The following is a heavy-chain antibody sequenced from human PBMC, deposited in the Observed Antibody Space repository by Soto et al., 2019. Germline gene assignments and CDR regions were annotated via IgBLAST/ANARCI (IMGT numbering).Heavy chain of an antibody. Sequence: GGSLRLSCAASGFTFSSYSMNWVRQAPGKGLEWVSSISSSSSYIYYADSVKGRFTISRDNAKNSLYLQMNSLRAEDTAVYYCARVSSSGYYPDAFDIWGQGTMVTVSS. CDR3: ARVSSSGYYPDAFDI. J-gene: IGHJ3*02. CDR1: GFTFSSYS. CDR2: ISSSSSYI. V-gene: IGHV3-21*01. D-gene: IGHD3-22*01.